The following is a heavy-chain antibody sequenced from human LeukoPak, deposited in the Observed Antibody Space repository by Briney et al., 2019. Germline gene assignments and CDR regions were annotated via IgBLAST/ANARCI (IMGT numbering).Heavy chain of an antibody. CDR2: ISAYNGNT. CDR3: ARAGIVLMVYATDY. J-gene: IGHJ4*02. Sequence: GASVKVSCKASGHTFTSYGISWVRQAPGQGLEWMGWISAYNGNTNYAQKLQGRVTMTTDTSTSTAYMELRSLRSDDTAVYYCARAGIVLMVYATDYWGQGTLVTVSS. D-gene: IGHD2-8*01. V-gene: IGHV1-18*01. CDR1: GHTFTSYG.